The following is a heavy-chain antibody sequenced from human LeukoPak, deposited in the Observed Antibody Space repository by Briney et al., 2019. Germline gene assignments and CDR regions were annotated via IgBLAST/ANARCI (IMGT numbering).Heavy chain of an antibody. D-gene: IGHD6-13*01. CDR2: INPNSGGT. CDR1: GYTFTGYY. CDR3: ARGLSHSSSWYHMGMSWFDP. Sequence: ASVKVSCKAAGYTFTGYYMHWVRQAPGQGLEWMGWINPNSGGTNYAQKFQGWVTMTRDTSISTAYMELSRLRSDDTAVYYCARGLSHSSSWYHMGMSWFDPWGQGTLVTVSS. J-gene: IGHJ5*02. V-gene: IGHV1-2*04.